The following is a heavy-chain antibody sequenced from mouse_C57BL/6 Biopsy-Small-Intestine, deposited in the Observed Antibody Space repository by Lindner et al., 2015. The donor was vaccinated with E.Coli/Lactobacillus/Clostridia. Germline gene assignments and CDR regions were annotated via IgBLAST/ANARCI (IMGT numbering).Heavy chain of an antibody. CDR2: IYPGDGDT. CDR3: VRYYDYDGYYFDY. Sequence: VQLQESGPELVKPGASVKISCKASGYAFSNSWMNWVKQRPGKGLEWIGRIYPGDGDTNYNGKFKDKATLTADKSSSTAYMQLSSLTFEDSAVYFCVRYYDYDGYYFDYWGQGTTLTVSS. CDR1: GYAFSNSW. V-gene: IGHV1-82*01. J-gene: IGHJ2*01. D-gene: IGHD2-4*01.